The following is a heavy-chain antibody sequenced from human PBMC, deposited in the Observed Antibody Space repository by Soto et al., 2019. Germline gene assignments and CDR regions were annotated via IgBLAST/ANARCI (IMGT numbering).Heavy chain of an antibody. CDR3: ATVGWGLLGMDV. D-gene: IGHD1-26*01. CDR1: GFTFSSYS. CDR2: ISGSSTI. V-gene: IGHV3-48*01. Sequence: EVQLVESGGGLVQPGGSLRVSCAASGFTFSSYSINWVRQAPGKGLEWVSYISGSSTIYYADSVKGRFTISRDNAKNSLYLQRNSLRVEVTTVYYSATVGWGLLGMDVWGQGTTVTVSS. J-gene: IGHJ6*02.